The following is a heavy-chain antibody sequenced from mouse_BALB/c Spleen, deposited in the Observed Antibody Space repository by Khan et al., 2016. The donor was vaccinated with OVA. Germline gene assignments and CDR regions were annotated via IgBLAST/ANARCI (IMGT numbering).Heavy chain of an antibody. V-gene: IGHV14-3*02. J-gene: IGHJ3*01. CDR1: GFNIKDTY. CDR2: IDPANGDT. Sequence: EVQLQQSRAEFLKPGASVKLSCTSSGFNIKDTYMHWVKQRPEQGLEWIGRIDPANGDTKYDPKFQDKATITADTSSNTAYLQLSSLTSEDTAVYYCATHYGNPIAYWGQGTLVTVSA. D-gene: IGHD2-1*01. CDR3: ATHYGNPIAY.